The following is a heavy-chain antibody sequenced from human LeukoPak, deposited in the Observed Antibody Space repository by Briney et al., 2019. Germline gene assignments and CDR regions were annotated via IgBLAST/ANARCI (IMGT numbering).Heavy chain of an antibody. V-gene: IGHV4-34*01. CDR1: GGSFSGYY. CDR3: ARGRGSDY. Sequence: SETLSLTCAVYGGSFSGYYWSWIRQPPGKGLEWIGEINHSGSTNYNPSLKSRVTISVDTSKNQFSLKLSSVTAADTAVYYCARGRGSDYWGQGTLVTVSS. D-gene: IGHD3-10*01. CDR2: INHSGST. J-gene: IGHJ4*02.